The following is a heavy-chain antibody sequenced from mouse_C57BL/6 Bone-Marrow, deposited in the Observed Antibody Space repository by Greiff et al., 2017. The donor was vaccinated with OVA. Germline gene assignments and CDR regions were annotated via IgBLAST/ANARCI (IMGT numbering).Heavy chain of an antibody. CDR2: IYPGDGDT. CDR1: GYAFSSSW. CDR3: ARGGNYYGSSPPFAY. V-gene: IGHV1-82*01. J-gene: IGHJ3*01. Sequence: VKLVESGPELVKPGASVKISCKASGYAFSSSWMNWVKQRPGKGLEWIGRIYPGDGDTNYNGKFKGKATLTADKSSSTAYMQLSSLTSEDSAVYFCARGGNYYGSSPPFAYWGQGTLVTVSA. D-gene: IGHD1-1*01.